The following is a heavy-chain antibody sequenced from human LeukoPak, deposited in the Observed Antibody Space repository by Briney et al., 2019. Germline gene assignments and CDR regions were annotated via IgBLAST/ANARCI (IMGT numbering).Heavy chain of an antibody. CDR2: INPSGGST. D-gene: IGHD2-2*01. CDR3: AREGKIVVVPAAKAFDI. Sequence: ASVKVSCKASGYTFTGYYMHWVRQAPGQGLEWMGIINPSGGSTSYAQKFQGRVTMTRDMSTSTVYMELSSLRSEDTAVYYCAREGKIVVVPAAKAFDIWGQGTMVTVSS. CDR1: GYTFTGYY. V-gene: IGHV1-46*01. J-gene: IGHJ3*02.